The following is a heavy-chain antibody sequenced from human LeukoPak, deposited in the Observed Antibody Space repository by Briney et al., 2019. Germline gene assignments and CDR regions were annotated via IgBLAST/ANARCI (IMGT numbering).Heavy chain of an antibody. V-gene: IGHV4-59*08. Sequence: PSETLSLTCTVSGGSISSYYWSWIRQPPGKGLEWIGYIYYSGSTNYNPSLKSRVTISVDTSKNQFSLKLSSVTAADTAVYYCAKVATWTYFDSWGQGTLVTVSS. CDR3: AKVATWTYFDS. CDR1: GGSISSYY. J-gene: IGHJ4*02. D-gene: IGHD3/OR15-3a*01. CDR2: IYYSGST.